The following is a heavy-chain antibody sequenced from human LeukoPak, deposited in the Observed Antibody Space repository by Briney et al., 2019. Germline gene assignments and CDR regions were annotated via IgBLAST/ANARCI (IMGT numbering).Heavy chain of an antibody. V-gene: IGHV1-2*02. CDR2: INPNSGGT. D-gene: IGHD3-10*01. CDR3: ARVGPYGSGSSLFDY. J-gene: IGHJ4*02. Sequence: ASVKVSCKASGYTFTGYYMHWVRQAPGQGLEWMGWINPNSGGTNYAQKFQGRVTMNRDTSISTAYMELSRLRSDDTAVYYCARVGPYGSGSSLFDYWGQGTLVTVSS. CDR1: GYTFTGYY.